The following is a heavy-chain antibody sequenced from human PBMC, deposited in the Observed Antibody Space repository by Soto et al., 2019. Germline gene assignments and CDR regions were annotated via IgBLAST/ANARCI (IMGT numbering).Heavy chain of an antibody. J-gene: IGHJ4*02. Sequence: GGSLRLSCAASGFTFSSCGMHWVRQAPGKGLEWVAVIWYDGSNKNYADSVKGRFTISRDNSKNTLYLQMNSLRAEDTAVYYCARDRGYYGSGSYYMIRSYFDYWGQGTLVTVSS. V-gene: IGHV3-33*01. CDR1: GFTFSSCG. D-gene: IGHD3-10*01. CDR2: IWYDGSNK. CDR3: ARDRGYYGSGSYYMIRSYFDY.